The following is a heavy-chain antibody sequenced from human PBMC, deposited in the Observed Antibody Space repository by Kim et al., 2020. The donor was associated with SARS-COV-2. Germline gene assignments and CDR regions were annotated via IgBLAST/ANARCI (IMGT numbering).Heavy chain of an antibody. Sequence: VKGRLTNSRDNSKNTLNLQMNSLRAEDTAVYYCAKEMTTVVTTPTGFDPWGQGTLVTVSS. V-gene: IGHV3-23*03. CDR3: AKEMTTVVTTPTGFDP. D-gene: IGHD4-17*01. J-gene: IGHJ5*02.